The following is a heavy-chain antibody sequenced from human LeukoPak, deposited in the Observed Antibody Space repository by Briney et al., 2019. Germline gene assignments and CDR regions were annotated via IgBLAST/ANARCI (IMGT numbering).Heavy chain of an antibody. CDR2: ISSSSSYI. V-gene: IGHV3-21*01. J-gene: IGHJ4*02. D-gene: IGHD3-3*01. Sequence: GGSLRLSCAASGFTFSRDTMNWVRQAPGKGLEWVSSISSSSSYIYYADSVKGRFTISRDNAKNPLYLQMNSLRAEDTAVYYCARAKITIFGVVIAFDYWGQGTLVTVSS. CDR3: ARAKITIFGVVIAFDY. CDR1: GFTFSRDT.